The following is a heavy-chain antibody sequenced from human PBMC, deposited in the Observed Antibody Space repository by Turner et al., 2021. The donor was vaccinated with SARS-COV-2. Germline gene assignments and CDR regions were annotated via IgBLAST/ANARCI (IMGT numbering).Heavy chain of an antibody. D-gene: IGHD6-19*01. CDR2: FFYSGST. Sequence: QLQLQGSGPGLVKPSETLSLTCTVSSGSISSSAYYWGWIRQPPGKGLEWIGSFFYSGSTYYSPSLKSRITISVDTSKNQFSLNLSSVTAADTAVYYCARQVSILGRWLAPFDSWGQGTLVTVSS. V-gene: IGHV4-39*01. J-gene: IGHJ4*02. CDR1: SGSISSSAYY. CDR3: ARQVSILGRWLAPFDS.